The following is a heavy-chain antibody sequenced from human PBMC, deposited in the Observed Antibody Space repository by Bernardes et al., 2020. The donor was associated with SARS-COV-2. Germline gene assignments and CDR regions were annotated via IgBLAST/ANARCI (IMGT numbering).Heavy chain of an antibody. CDR1: GASISSGSYY. V-gene: IGHV4-61*09. J-gene: IGHJ4*02. CDR2: MYTSGST. Sequence: SETLSLTCTVSGASISSGSYYWSWIRQPAGKGLEWIGHMYTSGSTSYNPSLKSRVTISVDTSKNQLSLKLRSVTAADTAVYYCARGLYCTSTSCYPGAGPIDYWGQGTLVTVSS. D-gene: IGHD2-2*01. CDR3: ARGLYCTSTSCYPGAGPIDY.